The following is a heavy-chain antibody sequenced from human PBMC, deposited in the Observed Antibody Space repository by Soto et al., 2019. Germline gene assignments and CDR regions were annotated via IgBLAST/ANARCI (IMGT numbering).Heavy chain of an antibody. J-gene: IGHJ6*02. CDR1: GFTFGDYA. V-gene: IGHV3-49*04. D-gene: IGHD5-12*01. CDR2: IRSKAYGGTT. CDR3: TRDLRGDGYNSYYYYGMDV. Sequence: PGGSLRLSCTASGFTFGDYAMSWVRQAPGKGLEWVGFIRSKAYGGTTEYAASVKGRFTISRDDSKSIAYLQMNSLKTEDTAVYYCTRDLRGDGYNSYYYYGMDVWGQGTTVTVS.